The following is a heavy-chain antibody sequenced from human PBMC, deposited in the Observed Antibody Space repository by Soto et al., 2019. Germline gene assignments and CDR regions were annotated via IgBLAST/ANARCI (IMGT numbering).Heavy chain of an antibody. J-gene: IGHJ6*02. CDR2: ISYDGSSK. CDR1: GFTFSSYA. CDR3: ARDKPPRYYYYGMDV. V-gene: IGHV3-30-3*01. Sequence: QVQLVESGGGVVQPGRSLRLSCAASGFTFSSYAMHWVRQAPGKGLEWVAVISYDGSSKYYADSVKGRFTISRDNSRNPLYLQRNSLRAEATAVYYCARDKPPRYYYYGMDVWGQGTTVTVSS.